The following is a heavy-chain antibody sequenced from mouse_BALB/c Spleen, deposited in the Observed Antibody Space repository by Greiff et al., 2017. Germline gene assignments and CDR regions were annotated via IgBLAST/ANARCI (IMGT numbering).Heavy chain of an antibody. CDR1: GFTFSSFG. CDR3: ARRGGSTVVAPYWYFDV. CDR2: ISSGSSTI. D-gene: IGHD1-1*01. V-gene: IGHV5-17*02. J-gene: IGHJ1*01. Sequence: EVQLVESGGGLVQPGGSRKLSCAASGFTFSSFGMHWVRQAPEKGLEWVAYISSGSSTIYYADTVKGRFTISRDNPKNTLFLQMTSLRSEDTAMYYCARRGGSTVVAPYWYFDVWGAGTTVTVSS.